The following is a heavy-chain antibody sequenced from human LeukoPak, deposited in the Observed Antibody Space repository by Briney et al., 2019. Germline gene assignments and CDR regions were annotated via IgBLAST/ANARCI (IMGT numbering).Heavy chain of an antibody. CDR3: AKGPRGYSYGYRGYFDY. J-gene: IGHJ4*02. CDR1: GFTFSDYG. V-gene: IGHV3-30*18. D-gene: IGHD5-18*01. CDR2: ISYDGSNK. Sequence: GGSLRLSCAASGFTFSDYGMHWVRQAPGKGLEWVAVISYDGSNKYYADSVKGRFTISRDNSKNTLYLQMNSLRAEDTAVYYCAKGPRGYSYGYRGYFDYWGQGTLVTVSS.